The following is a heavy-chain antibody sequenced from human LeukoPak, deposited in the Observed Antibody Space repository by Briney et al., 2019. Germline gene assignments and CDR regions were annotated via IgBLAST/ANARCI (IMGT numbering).Heavy chain of an antibody. V-gene: IGHV4-39*07. CDR3: ARAEEYYDFWSGYYRSSWFDP. Sequence: SETLSLTCTVSGGSISSSSYSWGWIRQPPGKGLEWIGSIYYSGSTYYNPSLKSRVTISVDTSKNQFSLKLSSVTAADTAVYYCARAEEYYDFWSGYYRSSWFDPWGQGTLVTVSS. CDR2: IYYSGST. CDR1: GGSISSSSYS. J-gene: IGHJ5*02. D-gene: IGHD3-3*01.